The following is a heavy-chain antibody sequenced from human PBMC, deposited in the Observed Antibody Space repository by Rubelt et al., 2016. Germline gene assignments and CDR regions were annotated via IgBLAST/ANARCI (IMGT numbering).Heavy chain of an antibody. CDR3: ARYDFWSAYRGMDV. CDR1: GFTVSSNY. J-gene: IGHJ6*02. CDR2: IYSGGST. V-gene: IGHV3-66*03. Sequence: EVQLVESGGGLIQPGGSLRLSCAASGFTVSSNYMSWVRQAPGKGLEWVSVIYSGGSTYYADYVKGRSTISRDNSKNTLYLQMNSLRAEDTAVYYCARYDFWSAYRGMDVWGQGTTVTVSS. D-gene: IGHD3-3*01.